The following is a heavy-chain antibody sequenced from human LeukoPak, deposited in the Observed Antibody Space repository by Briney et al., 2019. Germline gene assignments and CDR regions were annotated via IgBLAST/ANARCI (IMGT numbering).Heavy chain of an antibody. CDR3: ARESAVTTGGIDY. Sequence: GGSLILSCAASGFRFPSYAMSWVRQAPGKGLEWVSSISGSGGSTYYADSEKGRFTISRDNAKNTLYLQMNSLRAEDTAVYYCARESAVTTGGIDYWGQGTLVTVSS. CDR1: GFRFPSYA. D-gene: IGHD4-17*01. J-gene: IGHJ4*02. V-gene: IGHV3-23*01. CDR2: ISGSGGST.